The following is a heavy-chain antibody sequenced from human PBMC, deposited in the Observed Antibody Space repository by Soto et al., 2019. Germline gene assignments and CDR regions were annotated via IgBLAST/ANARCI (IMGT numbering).Heavy chain of an antibody. CDR3: ARGEDIVATQTQDYYYGMDV. Sequence: QVQLVQSGAEVKKPGASVKVSCKASGYTFTSYDINWVRQATGQGLEWMGWMNPNSGNTGYAQKFQGRVTMTRNTSISTAYMELSSLRSEDTAVYYCARGEDIVATQTQDYYYGMDVWGQGTTVTVSS. V-gene: IGHV1-8*01. J-gene: IGHJ6*02. CDR1: GYTFTSYD. CDR2: MNPNSGNT. D-gene: IGHD5-12*01.